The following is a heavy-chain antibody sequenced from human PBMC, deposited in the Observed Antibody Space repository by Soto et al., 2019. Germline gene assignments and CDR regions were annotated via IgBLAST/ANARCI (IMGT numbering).Heavy chain of an antibody. Sequence: PGGSLRLSCAASGFPLDRDTMHWVRPAPGKGLEWVSLNSWDGGTSAYADSVKGRFTVSRDNKKSSLYLQMDSLRPEDTALYYCVKDGDNSGYYLSYYFDHWGQGAPVSVSS. CDR1: GFPLDRDT. CDR3: VKDGDNSGYYLSYYFDH. D-gene: IGHD3-22*01. V-gene: IGHV3-43*01. J-gene: IGHJ4*02. CDR2: NSWDGGTS.